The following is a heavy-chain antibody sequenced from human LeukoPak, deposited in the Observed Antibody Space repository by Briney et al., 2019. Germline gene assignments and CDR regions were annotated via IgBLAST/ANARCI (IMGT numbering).Heavy chain of an antibody. CDR1: GYTFTSYG. Sequence: ASVKVSCKASGYTFTSYGISWVRQAPGQGLEWMGWISAYNGNTNYAQKLQGRVTMTTDTSTSTAYMELRSLRSDDTAVYYCAREGGEGYDFWSGSNNSPGPYYYYYMDVWGKGTTVTVSS. CDR3: AREGGEGYDFWSGSNNSPGPYYYYYMDV. D-gene: IGHD3-3*01. J-gene: IGHJ6*03. CDR2: ISAYNGNT. V-gene: IGHV1-18*01.